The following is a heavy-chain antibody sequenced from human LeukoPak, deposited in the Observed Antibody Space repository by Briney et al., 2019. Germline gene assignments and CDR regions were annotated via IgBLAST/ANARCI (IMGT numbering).Heavy chain of an antibody. J-gene: IGHJ4*02. CDR2: ISGSGSAI. CDR1: GFTFSSYS. Sequence: GGSLRLSCAASGFTFSSYSMNWVRQAPGKGLEWVSYISGSGSAIYYADHVKGRFTVSRDNAKNSLYLQMNSLRANDTAVYYCARGLGTFDYWGQGTLVTVSS. D-gene: IGHD7-27*01. V-gene: IGHV3-48*04. CDR3: ARGLGTFDY.